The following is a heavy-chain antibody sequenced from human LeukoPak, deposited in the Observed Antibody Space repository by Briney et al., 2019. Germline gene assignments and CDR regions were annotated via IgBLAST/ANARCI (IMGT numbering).Heavy chain of an antibody. CDR3: ARVETGWFDP. J-gene: IGHJ5*02. CDR2: LSGGGGST. Sequence: GGSLRLSCAASGFTFSSYAMSWVRQSPGKGLEWVSGLSGGGGSTYYAYYTDSVKGRFTISKDNSKNTLYLEMNSLRAEDTAVYYCARVETGWFDPWGQGTLVTVSS. CDR1: GFTFSSYA. V-gene: IGHV3-23*01. D-gene: IGHD1-14*01.